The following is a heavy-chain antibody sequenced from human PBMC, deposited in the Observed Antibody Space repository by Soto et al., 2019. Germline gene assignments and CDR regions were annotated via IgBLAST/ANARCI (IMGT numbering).Heavy chain of an antibody. D-gene: IGHD2-2*01. CDR2: IIPILGIA. V-gene: IGHV1-69*08. CDR3: AREACSSTSCYLEYRSASVWTGTKVGAFDI. Sequence: QVQLVQSGAEVKKPGSSVKVSCKASGGTFSSYTISWVRQAPGQGLEWMGRIIPILGIANYAQKFQGRVTNTAEKPTSTAEMELVSLRSEYTAVYYCAREACSSTSCYLEYRSASVWTGTKVGAFDICGQATMVTVYS. J-gene: IGHJ3*02. CDR1: GGTFSSYT.